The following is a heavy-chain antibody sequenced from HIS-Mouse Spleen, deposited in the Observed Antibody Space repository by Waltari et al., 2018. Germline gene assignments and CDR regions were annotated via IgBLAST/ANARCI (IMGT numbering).Heavy chain of an antibody. CDR2: IYSGGST. V-gene: IGHV3-66*01. CDR1: GFTVSSNY. CDR3: ARDSGYYYGSGSYHDAFDI. Sequence: EVQLVESGGGLVQPGGSLRLSCAASGFTVSSNYMSCVRQAPGKGLEWVSVIYSGGSTYYADSVKGRFTISRDNSKNTLYLQMNSLRAEDTAVYYCARDSGYYYGSGSYHDAFDIWGQGTMVTVSS. D-gene: IGHD3-10*01. J-gene: IGHJ3*02.